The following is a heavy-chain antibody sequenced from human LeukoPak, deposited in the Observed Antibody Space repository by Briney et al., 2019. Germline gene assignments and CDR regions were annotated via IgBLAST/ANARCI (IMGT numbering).Heavy chain of an antibody. J-gene: IGHJ5*02. CDR2: INHSGST. Sequence: SETLSLTCAVYGGSFSGYYWSWIRQPPGKGLEWIGEINHSGSTNYNPSLKSRVTISVDTSKNQFSLKLSSVTAADTAVYYCARLSITMRVVVIPAFDPWGQGTLVTVSS. CDR3: ARLSITMRVVVIPAFDP. D-gene: IGHD3-22*01. CDR1: GGSFSGYY. V-gene: IGHV4-34*01.